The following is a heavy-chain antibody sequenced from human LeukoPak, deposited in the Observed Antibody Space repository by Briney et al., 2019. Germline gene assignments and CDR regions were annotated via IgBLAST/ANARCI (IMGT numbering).Heavy chain of an antibody. CDR1: GGTFTTHA. CDR2: IIPMLDTA. D-gene: IGHD4-11*01. V-gene: IGHV1-69*04. J-gene: IGHJ6*02. Sequence: SVKVSCKASGGTFTTHAINWVRQAPGQGCEGMGRIIPMLDTANYGQKSQGRVTITADKFTTTVYMGLTSLRSEDTAVYYCARDETVRDDYYGMDVWGQGTTVTVSS. CDR3: ARDETVRDDYYGMDV.